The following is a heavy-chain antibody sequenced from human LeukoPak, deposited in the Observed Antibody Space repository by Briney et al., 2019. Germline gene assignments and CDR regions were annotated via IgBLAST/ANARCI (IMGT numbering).Heavy chain of an antibody. CDR3: ARDSVPGIAPFDFDY. CDR1: GFTFSSYS. J-gene: IGHJ4*02. D-gene: IGHD6-13*01. V-gene: IGHV3-21*01. CDR2: ISSSSSYI. Sequence: PGGSLRLSCAASGFTFSSYSMNWVRQAPGKGLEWVSSISSSSSYIYYADSVKGRFTISRDNAKNSLYLQMNSLRAEDTAVYYCARDSVPGIAPFDFDYWGQGTLVTVLS.